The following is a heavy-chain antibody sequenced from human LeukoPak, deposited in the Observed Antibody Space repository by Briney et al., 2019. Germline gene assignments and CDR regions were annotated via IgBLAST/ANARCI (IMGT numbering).Heavy chain of an antibody. D-gene: IGHD3-10*01. CDR3: ARGLYYGPGSYTAAGN. V-gene: IGHV4-38-2*01. CDR1: AYYISSGYY. Sequence: SETLSLTCAVSAYYISSGYYWGWTRQPPGKGLEWIVSIYHRGITHYNPSLKGRVTISVDTSKNQFSLKLSSVTAADTAVYYCARGLYYGPGSYTAAGNWGQGTLVTVSS. J-gene: IGHJ1*01. CDR2: IYHRGIT.